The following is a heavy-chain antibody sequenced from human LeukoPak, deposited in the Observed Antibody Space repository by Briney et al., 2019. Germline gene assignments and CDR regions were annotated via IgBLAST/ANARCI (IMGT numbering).Heavy chain of an antibody. CDR3: ARNRGDCSSTSCIEY. D-gene: IGHD2-2*01. J-gene: IGHJ4*02. CDR2: ISSSSSYI. Sequence: GGSLRLSCAASGFTFSSYSMNWVRQAPGKGLEWVSSISSSSSYIYYADSVKGRFTISRDNAKNSLYLQMNSLRAEDTAVYYCARNRGDCSSTSCIEYWGQGTLVTVSS. V-gene: IGHV3-21*01. CDR1: GFTFSSYS.